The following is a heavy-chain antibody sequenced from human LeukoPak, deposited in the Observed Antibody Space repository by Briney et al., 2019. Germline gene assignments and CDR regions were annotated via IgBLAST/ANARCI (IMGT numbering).Heavy chain of an antibody. CDR3: SKDHIRNCDYWSAHCRQNQKNHYAMDV. Sequence: GGTLRLSCAASGFTFRNYGMHWVRQAPGPGLEWVAVISYDGGEKYSTDSVKGRFTISRDDSQNTVSLHMNSLMTEDTAVFYCSKDHIRNCDYWSAHCRQNQKNHYAMDVGGRETTVTVPS. V-gene: IGHV3-30*18. D-gene: IGHD3-3*01. J-gene: IGHJ6*04. CDR1: GFTFRNYG. CDR2: ISYDGGEK.